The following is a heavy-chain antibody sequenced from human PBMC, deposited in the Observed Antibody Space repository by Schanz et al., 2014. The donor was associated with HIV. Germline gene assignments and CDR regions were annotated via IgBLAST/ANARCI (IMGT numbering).Heavy chain of an antibody. J-gene: IGHJ5*02. CDR3: AREGTKRFFDWSTRDCFDP. D-gene: IGHD3-9*01. CDR1: GGSFRGYY. V-gene: IGHV4-34*01. Sequence: QVQLQQWGAGLLKPSETLSLTCAVYGGSFRGYYWTWIRQFPGMGLEWIGKVRHTGGTNYNPSLKSRVTMAVDTSKNQFSLKLTSVTAADTAVYFCAREGTKRFFDWSTRDCFDPWGQGTLVTVSS. CDR2: VRHTGGT.